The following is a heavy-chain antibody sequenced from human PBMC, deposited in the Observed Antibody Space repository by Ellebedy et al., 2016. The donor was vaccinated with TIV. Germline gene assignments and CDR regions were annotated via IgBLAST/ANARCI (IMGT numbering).Heavy chain of an antibody. J-gene: IGHJ4*02. CDR3: ALDRSSGSYY. Sequence: PGGSLRLSCAASGFTFSSYSMNWVRQAPGKGLEWVSSISGSSAYINYADSVKGRFTISRDNAKNSLYLQMNSLRAEDTAVYYCALDRSSGSYYWGQGTLVTVSS. CDR1: GFTFSSYS. CDR2: ISGSSAYI. D-gene: IGHD3-10*01. V-gene: IGHV3-21*01.